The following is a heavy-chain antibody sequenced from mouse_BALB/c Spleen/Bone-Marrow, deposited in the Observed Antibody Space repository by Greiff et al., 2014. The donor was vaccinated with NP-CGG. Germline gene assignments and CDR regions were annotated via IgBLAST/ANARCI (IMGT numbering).Heavy chain of an antibody. D-gene: IGHD2-4*01. J-gene: IGHJ4*01. Sequence: QVQLKQSGAELVKPGASVELSCKASGYTFTSYYMYWVKQRPGQGLEWIGGINPSNGGTNFNEKFKSKATLTVDKSSSTAYMQLSSLTSEDSAVYYCTRSRYDYDNAMDCWGQGTSVTVSS. CDR2: INPSNGGT. V-gene: IGHV1S81*02. CDR3: TRSRYDYDNAMDC. CDR1: GYTFTSYY.